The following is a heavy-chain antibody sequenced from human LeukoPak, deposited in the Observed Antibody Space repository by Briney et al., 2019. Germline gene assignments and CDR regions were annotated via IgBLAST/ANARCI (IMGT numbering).Heavy chain of an antibody. D-gene: IGHD2-8*01. J-gene: IGHJ4*02. V-gene: IGHV3-73*01. CDR2: IRSRANGYAT. Sequence: AGGSLRLSCAASGFIFSDYVIHWVRQASGKGLEWVGRIRSRANGYATVYGASVKGRFTISRDDSKDTAYLQMSSLKTDDTAVYYCTSIALDGSGFDYWGQGTLVTVFS. CDR1: GFIFSDYV. CDR3: TSIALDGSGFDY.